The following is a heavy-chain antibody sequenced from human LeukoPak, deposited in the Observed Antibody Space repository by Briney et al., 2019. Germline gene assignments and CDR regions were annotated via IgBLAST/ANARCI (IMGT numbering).Heavy chain of an antibody. Sequence: GGSLRLSSAASGFTVSSNYMSWVRQAPGKGLEWVSVIYSGGSTYYADSVKGRFTISRDNSKNTLYLQMNSLRAEDTAVYYCASAERTVTTLLDYWGQGTLVTVSS. D-gene: IGHD4-17*01. CDR1: GFTVSSNY. CDR3: ASAERTVTTLLDY. CDR2: IYSGGST. J-gene: IGHJ4*02. V-gene: IGHV3-53*01.